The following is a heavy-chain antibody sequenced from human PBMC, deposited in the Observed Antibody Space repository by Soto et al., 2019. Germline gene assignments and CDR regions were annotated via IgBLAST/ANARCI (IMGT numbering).Heavy chain of an antibody. Sequence: VQLVESGGGLVQPGGSLRLSCAASGFTVSSNPMSWVRQAPGKGLEWVSGLYGGGSTYYADSVKGRFTISRDNSKNTLYLQMNSLRAEDTAVYYCAKSYGDYAYFDYWGQGTLVTGSS. CDR1: GFTVSSNP. V-gene: IGHV3-66*01. J-gene: IGHJ4*02. D-gene: IGHD4-17*01. CDR3: AKSYGDYAYFDY. CDR2: LYGGGST.